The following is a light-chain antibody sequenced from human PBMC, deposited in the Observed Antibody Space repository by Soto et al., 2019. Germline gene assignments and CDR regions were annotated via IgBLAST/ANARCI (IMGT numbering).Light chain of an antibody. CDR2: NAS. CDR3: QQYDNESWT. CDR1: QSITTW. J-gene: IGKJ1*01. V-gene: IGKV1-5*03. Sequence: DIQMTQSPSTLSASVGDRVIITCRASQSITTWLAWYQQKPGKAPNLLIYNASTLKSGVPSRFSGSGSGTEFTLTLSSLQPDDFATYYCQQYDNESWTFGQGTKVEIK.